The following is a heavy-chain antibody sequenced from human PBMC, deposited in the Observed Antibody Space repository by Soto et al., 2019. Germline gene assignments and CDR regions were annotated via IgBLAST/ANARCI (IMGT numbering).Heavy chain of an antibody. CDR3: ARLLGSEYYYAMDV. D-gene: IGHD3-10*01. Sequence: GGSLRLSCAASGFTFRVFGMHWVRQAPGKGLEWVAVISNTGSSAHYADSVRGRFTISRDNSKNTLYLQMNSLRAEDTAVYYCARLLGSEYYYAMDVWGQGTTVNLSS. CDR2: ISNTGSSA. CDR1: GFTFRVFG. J-gene: IGHJ6*02. V-gene: IGHV3-30*03.